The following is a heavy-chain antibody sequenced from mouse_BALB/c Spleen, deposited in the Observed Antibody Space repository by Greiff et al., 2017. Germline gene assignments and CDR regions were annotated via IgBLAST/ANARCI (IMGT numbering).Heavy chain of an antibody. CDR2: IWGGGST. J-gene: IGHJ3*01. D-gene: IGHD1-1*01. Sequence: QVQLQQSGPGLVAPSQSLSITCTVSGFSLTDYGVSWIRQPPGKGLEWLGVIWGGGSTYYNSALKSRLSISKDNSKSQVFLKMNSLQTDDTAMYYCAKHYYGSSYLFAYWGQGTLVTVSA. CDR1: GFSLTDYG. CDR3: AKHYYGSSYLFAY. V-gene: IGHV2-6-5*01.